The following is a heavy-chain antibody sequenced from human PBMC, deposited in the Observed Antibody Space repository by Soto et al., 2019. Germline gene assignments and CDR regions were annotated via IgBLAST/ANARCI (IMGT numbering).Heavy chain of an antibody. Sequence: GGSLRLACAASGFTFSTYAMIWVRQAPGKGLEWVSVISGSGGTTYYADSVKGRFTISRDNSKNTLYLQMNSLIAEDTAVYYCAKVRESAAAGHFDYWRQGTLVTVSS. V-gene: IGHV3-23*01. CDR3: AKVRESAAAGHFDY. J-gene: IGHJ4*02. CDR2: ISGSGGTT. D-gene: IGHD6-13*01. CDR1: GFTFSTYA.